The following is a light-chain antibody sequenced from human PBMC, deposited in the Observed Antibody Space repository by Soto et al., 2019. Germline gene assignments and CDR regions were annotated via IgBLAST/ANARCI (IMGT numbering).Light chain of an antibody. Sequence: EIVLTQSPGTLSLSPGERATLSCRATQSVSSSCLAWYQQKPGQAPRLLIYGASNRATGIPDRFSGGGSGTDFTLTISRLEPEDFAVYYCQQYGSSPYTFGQGTKLEIK. J-gene: IGKJ2*01. CDR1: QSVSSSC. V-gene: IGKV3-20*01. CDR3: QQYGSSPYT. CDR2: GAS.